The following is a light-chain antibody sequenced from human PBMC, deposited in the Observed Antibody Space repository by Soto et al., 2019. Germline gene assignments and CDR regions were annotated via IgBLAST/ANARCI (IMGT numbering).Light chain of an antibody. Sequence: QSALTQPRSVSGSPGQSVTISCTGTSSDVGGYNYVSWYQQHPGKAPKLMIYDVSKRPSGVPDRFSGSKSGNTASLTISGLQGEDEADYYCCSYAGPQTRVFGTGTMLTVL. CDR3: CSYAGPQTRV. CDR2: DVS. CDR1: SSDVGGYNY. J-gene: IGLJ1*01. V-gene: IGLV2-11*01.